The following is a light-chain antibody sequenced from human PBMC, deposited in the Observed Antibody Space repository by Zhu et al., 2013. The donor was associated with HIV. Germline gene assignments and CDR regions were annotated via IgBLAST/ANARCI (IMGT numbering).Light chain of an antibody. CDR2: EVS. CDR3: MQALQIPFT. J-gene: IGKJ3*01. CDR1: DILMSSDGKTY. V-gene: IGKV2-29*03. Sequence: DIVMTQTPLSLSVTPGQPASISCKSSDILMSSDGKTYLYWYLQKSGQSPQLLIYEVSRRFSGVADRFSGSGSGTDFTLKISRVEAEDVGVYYCMQALQIPFTFGPGTKVDI.